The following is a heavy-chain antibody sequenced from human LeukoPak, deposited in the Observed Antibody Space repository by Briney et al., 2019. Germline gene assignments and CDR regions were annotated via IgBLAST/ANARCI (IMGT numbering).Heavy chain of an antibody. Sequence: GGSLRLSCAASGFTFSSYGMHWVRQAPGKGLEWVAFIRYDGSNKYYADSVKGRFTISRDNSKNTLYLQMNSLRAEDTAVYYCAKDPQDYVWGSYCHDFDYWGQGTLVTVSS. J-gene: IGHJ4*02. V-gene: IGHV3-30*02. CDR3: AKDPQDYVWGSYCHDFDY. CDR1: GFTFSSYG. CDR2: IRYDGSNK. D-gene: IGHD3-16*01.